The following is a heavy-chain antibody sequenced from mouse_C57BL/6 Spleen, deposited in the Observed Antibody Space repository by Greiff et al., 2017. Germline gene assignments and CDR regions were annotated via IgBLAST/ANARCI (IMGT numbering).Heavy chain of an antibody. J-gene: IGHJ4*01. V-gene: IGHV1-26*01. CDR2: INPNNGGT. CDR1: GYTFTDYY. Sequence: VQLQQSGPELVKPGASVKISCKASGYTFTDYYMNWVKQSHGKSLEWIGDINPNNGGTSYNQKFKGKATLTVDKSSSTAYMDLRSLTSGDSAVYYCARGARWEARDYWGQGTSVTVSS. CDR3: ARGARWEARDY. D-gene: IGHD2-3*01.